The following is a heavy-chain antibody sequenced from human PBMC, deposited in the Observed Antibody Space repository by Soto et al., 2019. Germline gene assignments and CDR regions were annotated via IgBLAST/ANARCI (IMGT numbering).Heavy chain of an antibody. J-gene: IGHJ4*02. CDR1: GASISSYY. CDR3: ARLGGYYQAFDN. Sequence: PSETLSLTCTVSGASISSYYWSWIRQPPGKGLEWIGYVYYSGSTNYNPSLKSRVTISVDSSKNQFSLKLDSVTAADTAVYYCARLGGYYQAFDNWGQGTLVTVSS. CDR2: VYYSGST. D-gene: IGHD3-3*01. V-gene: IGHV4-59*08.